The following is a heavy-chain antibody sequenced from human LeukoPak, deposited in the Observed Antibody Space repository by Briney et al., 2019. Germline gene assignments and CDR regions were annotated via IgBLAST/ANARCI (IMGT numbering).Heavy chain of an antibody. CDR3: ATGGVIWRMDV. CDR2: VYPGGFT. CDR1: GFTVTRNC. D-gene: IGHD2/OR15-2a*01. V-gene: IGHV3-66*01. Sequence: GGSLRLSCAVSGFTVTRNCMSWVRQAPGKGLEWVSVVYPGGFTYHADSVKGRFTISRDTSKNTVYLQMNSLRAEDTAVYYCATGGVIWRMDVWGQGTTVTVSS. J-gene: IGHJ6*02.